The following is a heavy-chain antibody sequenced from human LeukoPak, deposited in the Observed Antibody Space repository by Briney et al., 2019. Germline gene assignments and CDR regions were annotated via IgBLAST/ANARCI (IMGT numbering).Heavy chain of an antibody. CDR1: GFTFSSYA. D-gene: IGHD5-18*01. V-gene: IGHV3-23*01. J-gene: IGHJ4*02. Sequence: QRGGSLRLSCAASGFTFSSYAMSWVRQAPGKGLEWVSAISGSGGSTYYADSVKGRFTISRDNSKNTLYLQMNSLRAEDTAVYYCARELVDTAMVQDAEKRGEFDYWGQGTLVTVSS. CDR3: ARELVDTAMVQDAEKRGEFDY. CDR2: ISGSGGST.